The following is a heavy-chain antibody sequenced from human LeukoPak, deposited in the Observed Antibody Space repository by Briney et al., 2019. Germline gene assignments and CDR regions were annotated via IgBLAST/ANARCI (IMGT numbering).Heavy chain of an antibody. Sequence: ASVRVSCKASGYTFTGYDINWVRQATGQGLEWMGWMNPDTGDTGYAQKFQGRVTMTRNTSIDTAYMELSGLRSEDTAVYYCTRGSLSGSSRDYRGQGTLVTVSS. V-gene: IGHV1-8*01. CDR3: TRGSLSGSSRDY. D-gene: IGHD1-26*01. CDR1: GYTFTGYD. CDR2: MNPDTGDT. J-gene: IGHJ4*02.